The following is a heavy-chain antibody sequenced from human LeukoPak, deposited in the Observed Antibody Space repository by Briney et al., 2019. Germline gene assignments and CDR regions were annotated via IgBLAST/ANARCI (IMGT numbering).Heavy chain of an antibody. CDR2: ISSSSSYI. D-gene: IGHD3-3*01. CDR3: ARGVTIFGVVIPRWFDP. J-gene: IGHJ5*02. V-gene: IGHV3-21*01. CDR1: GFTFSSYS. Sequence: GGSLRLSCAASGFTFSSYSMNWVRQAPGKGLEWVSSISSSSSYIYYADSVKGRFTISRDIAKNSLYLQMNSLRAEDTAVYYCARGVTIFGVVIPRWFDPWGQGTLVTVSS.